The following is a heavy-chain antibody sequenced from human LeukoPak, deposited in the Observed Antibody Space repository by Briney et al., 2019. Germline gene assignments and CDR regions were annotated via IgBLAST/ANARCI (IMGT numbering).Heavy chain of an antibody. D-gene: IGHD2-21*02. CDR1: GFTFSYYA. Sequence: GGSLRLSCAASGFTFSYYAMHWVRQAPGKGLEWVAVISYDGSNKYYADSVKGQVTISRDNSTSTLYLQMDSLRAGDTAVYYCARQGDTGSWYFDYWGQGTLVTVSS. V-gene: IGHV3-30-3*01. CDR2: ISYDGSNK. CDR3: ARQGDTGSWYFDY. J-gene: IGHJ4*02.